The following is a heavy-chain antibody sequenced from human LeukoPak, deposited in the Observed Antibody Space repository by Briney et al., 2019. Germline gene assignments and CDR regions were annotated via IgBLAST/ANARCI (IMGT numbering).Heavy chain of an antibody. CDR1: GVIISSYA. Sequence: GGSLRLSCAASGVIISSYAMSWVRQAPGKGLEWVSAINGRGDNTYYADFVKGRFTISRDNSKSTVYLQMNSLRTEDTAVYYCAKDRVSPGLNWFDPWGQGTLVTVSS. V-gene: IGHV3-23*01. J-gene: IGHJ5*02. CDR3: AKDRVSPGLNWFDP. D-gene: IGHD2/OR15-2a*01. CDR2: INGRGDNT.